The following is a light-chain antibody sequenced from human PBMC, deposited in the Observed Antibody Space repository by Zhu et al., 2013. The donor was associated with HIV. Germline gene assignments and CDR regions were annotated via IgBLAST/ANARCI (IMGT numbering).Light chain of an antibody. CDR1: QSVLYSSNNKNY. CDR2: WAS. V-gene: IGKV4-1*01. CDR3: QQYNNWPPWT. Sequence: DIVMTQSPDSLAVSLGERATINCKSSQSVLYSSNNKNYLAWYQQKPGQPPKLLIYWASTRESGVPDRFSGSGSATEFTLTISSLQSEDFAVYYCQQYNNWPPWTFGQGTKVDIK. J-gene: IGKJ1*01.